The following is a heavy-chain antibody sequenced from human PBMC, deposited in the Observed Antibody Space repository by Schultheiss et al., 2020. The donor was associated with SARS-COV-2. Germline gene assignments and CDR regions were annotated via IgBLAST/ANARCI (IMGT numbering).Heavy chain of an antibody. J-gene: IGHJ6*02. D-gene: IGHD6-13*01. CDR1: GFTFSSYW. Sequence: GGSLRLSCAASGFTFSSYWMHWVRQAPGKGLVWVSAISGSGGSTYYADSVKGRFTISRDNSKNTLYLQMNSLRAEDTAVYYCARDLMSSSWYETYYGMDVWGQGTTVTVSS. CDR3: ARDLMSSSWYETYYGMDV. V-gene: IGHV3-23*01. CDR2: ISGSGGST.